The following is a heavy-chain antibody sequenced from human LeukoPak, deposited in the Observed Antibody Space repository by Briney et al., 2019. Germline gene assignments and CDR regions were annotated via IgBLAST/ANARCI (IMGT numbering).Heavy chain of an antibody. CDR2: ISDNGGNT. CDR3: ARFPNAGWIPLDY. V-gene: IGHV3-21*01. J-gene: IGHJ4*02. CDR1: GFTFSIYG. D-gene: IGHD5-18*01. Sequence: GGTLRLSCAASGFTFSIYGMGWVRQAPGKGLEWVSSISDNGGNTYYADSVKGRFTISRDNAKNSLYLQMNSLRAEDTAVYYCARFPNAGWIPLDYWGQGTLVTVSS.